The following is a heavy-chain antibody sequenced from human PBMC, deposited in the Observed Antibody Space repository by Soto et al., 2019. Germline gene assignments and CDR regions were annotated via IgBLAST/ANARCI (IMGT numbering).Heavy chain of an antibody. J-gene: IGHJ4*02. CDR3: ASENLGYCSSTSCYAFDY. V-gene: IGHV1-3*01. CDR1: GYTFTSYA. D-gene: IGHD2-2*01. CDR2: INAGNGNT. Sequence: GASVKVSCKASGYTFTSYAMHWVRQAPGQRLEWMGWINAGNGNTKYSQKFQGRVTITRDTSASTAYMELSSLRSEDTAVYYFASENLGYCSSTSCYAFDYWGQGTLVTVSS.